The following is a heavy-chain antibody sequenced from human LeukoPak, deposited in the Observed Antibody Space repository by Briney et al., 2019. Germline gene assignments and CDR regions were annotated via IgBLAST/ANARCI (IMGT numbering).Heavy chain of an antibody. D-gene: IGHD3-10*01. V-gene: IGHV3-66*01. Sequence: GGSLRLSCAASGFTVSSIYMNWVRQAPGKGLEWVSVIYTGGGTYYADSVKDRFTISRDNSKNTLYLQMNSLRAEDTAVYCCARESGSGSRGFDYWGQGTLVTVSS. CDR1: GFTVSSIY. CDR2: IYTGGGT. J-gene: IGHJ4*02. CDR3: ARESGSGSRGFDY.